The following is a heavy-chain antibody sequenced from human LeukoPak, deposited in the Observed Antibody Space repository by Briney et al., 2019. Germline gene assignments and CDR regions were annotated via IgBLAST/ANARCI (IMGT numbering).Heavy chain of an antibody. CDR1: GFSFGSYS. D-gene: IGHD5-12*01. J-gene: IGHJ4*02. Sequence: AGGSLRLSCAASGFSFGSYSMNWVRQAPGKGLEWVSSISSSSSYIYYADSVKGRFTISRDNAKNSLYLQMNSLRAEDTAVYYCAKVVGYDSSLDYWGQGTLVTVSS. V-gene: IGHV3-21*01. CDR3: AKVVGYDSSLDY. CDR2: ISSSSSYI.